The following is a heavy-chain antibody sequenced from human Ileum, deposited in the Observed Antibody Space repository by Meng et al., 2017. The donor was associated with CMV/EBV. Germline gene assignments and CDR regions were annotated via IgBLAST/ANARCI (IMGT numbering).Heavy chain of an antibody. CDR3: ARSTLCSSTSCNDLYFDY. Sequence: ASVKVSCKASGYTFTSYGISWVRQAPGQGLEWMGIINPSGGSTSYAQKFQGRVTMTRDTSTSTVYMELSSLRSEDTAVYYCARSTLCSSTSCNDLYFDYWGQGTLVTVSS. D-gene: IGHD2-2*01. CDR1: GYTFTSYG. V-gene: IGHV1-46*01. J-gene: IGHJ4*02. CDR2: INPSGGST.